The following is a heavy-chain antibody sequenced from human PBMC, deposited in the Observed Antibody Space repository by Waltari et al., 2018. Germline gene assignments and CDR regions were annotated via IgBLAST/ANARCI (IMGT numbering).Heavy chain of an antibody. CDR1: GGSISSSIYY. CDR2: IHFSGRP. CDR3: ARIIGYCSSTSCYGG. D-gene: IGHD2-2*01. V-gene: IGHV4-39*01. Sequence: QLQLQESGPGLVKPSETLSLTCTVSGGSISSSIYYWGWIRQPPGKGLEWIGSIHFSGRPYYNPSLKSRGTISVYTSKTQFSLGLSSVTAADTAVYYCARIIGYCSSTSCYGGWGQGTLVTVSS. J-gene: IGHJ4*02.